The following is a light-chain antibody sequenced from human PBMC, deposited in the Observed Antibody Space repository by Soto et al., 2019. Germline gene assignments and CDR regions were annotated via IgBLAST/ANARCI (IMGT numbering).Light chain of an antibody. J-gene: IGLJ2*01. Sequence: QSVLTQPPSVSGAPGQRVTIPCTGSSSNIGSYYDVHGYQQLPGTVPKLLIYGDNNRPSGVPDRFSGSKSGTSASPAITGLQAEDEADYYCQSYDSSLSHVVYGGGTKLTVL. V-gene: IGLV1-40*01. CDR3: QSYDSSLSHVV. CDR2: GDN. CDR1: SSNIGSYYD.